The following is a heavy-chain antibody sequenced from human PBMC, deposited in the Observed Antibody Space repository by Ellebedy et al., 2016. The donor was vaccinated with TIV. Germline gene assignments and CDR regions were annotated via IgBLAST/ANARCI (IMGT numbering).Heavy chain of an antibody. CDR3: AKETWETSGYHIDY. CDR1: GLTVSNNY. D-gene: IGHD3-22*01. V-gene: IGHV3-53*05. Sequence: GESLKISCAASGLTVSNNYMRWIRQAPGKGLEWVALIYSGGDTYYSDSVKGRFTISRDSSKNTLYLQMNSLRFEDTTVYYCAKETWETSGYHIDYWGQGTLVTVSS. CDR2: IYSGGDT. J-gene: IGHJ4*02.